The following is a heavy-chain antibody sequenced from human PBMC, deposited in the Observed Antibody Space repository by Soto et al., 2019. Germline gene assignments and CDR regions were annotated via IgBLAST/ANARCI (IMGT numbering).Heavy chain of an antibody. J-gene: IGHJ4*02. CDR1: GYIFSKYW. CDR2: IYPGDSDT. CDR3: VVYSSSSGRHFDY. Sequence: GESLKISCKSYGYIFSKYWIGWVRQMPGKGLEWMGIIYPGDSDTRYSPSFQGQVTISADKSITTAYLQWRSLKASDTAIYYCVVYSSSSGRHFDYWGQGTLVTVSS. D-gene: IGHD6-6*01. V-gene: IGHV5-51*01.